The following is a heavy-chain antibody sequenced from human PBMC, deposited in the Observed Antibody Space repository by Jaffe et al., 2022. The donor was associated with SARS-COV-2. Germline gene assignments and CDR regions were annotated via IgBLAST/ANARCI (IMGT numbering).Heavy chain of an antibody. D-gene: IGHD3-3*01. CDR2: INHSGST. CDR3: ASQGAYYDFWTAGDV. Sequence: QVQLQQWGAGLLKPSETLSLTCAVYGGSFSGYYWSWIRQPPGKGLEWIGEINHSGSTNYNPSLKSRVTISVDTSKNQFSLKLSSVTAADTAVYYCASQGAYYDFWTAGDVWGQGTTVTVSS. CDR1: GGSFSGYY. V-gene: IGHV4-34*01. J-gene: IGHJ6*02.